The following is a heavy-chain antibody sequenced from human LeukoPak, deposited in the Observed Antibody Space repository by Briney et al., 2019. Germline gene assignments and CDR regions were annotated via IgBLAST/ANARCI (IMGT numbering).Heavy chain of an antibody. D-gene: IGHD5-18*01. V-gene: IGHV4-34*01. CDR1: GGSFSAYY. CDR3: AREADTAMAPTRCMYDY. J-gene: IGHJ4*02. Sequence: PSETLSLTCAVSGGSFSAYYWSWIRQPPGKGLEWIGEINHSGSTNYNPSLKSRVTISVDTSKNQFSLKLSSVTAADTAVYYCAREADTAMAPTRCMYDYWGQGTLVTVSS. CDR2: INHSGST.